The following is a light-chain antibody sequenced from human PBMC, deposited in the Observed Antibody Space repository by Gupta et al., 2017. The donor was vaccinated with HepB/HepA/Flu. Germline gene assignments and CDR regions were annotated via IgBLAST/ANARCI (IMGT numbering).Light chain of an antibody. V-gene: IGKV1-39*01. CDR1: QSISTY. CDR2: ETS. J-gene: IGKJ1*01. CDR3: QQTYSTPWT. Sequence: DIQMTQSPSSLSASLGHRVTITCRASQSISTYLNWYHQQPGKAPKLLLYETSTLQGGVPSRFSGSGSGTDFTLTVNSLQPEDFGTHYCQQTYSTPWTFGQGTKVE.